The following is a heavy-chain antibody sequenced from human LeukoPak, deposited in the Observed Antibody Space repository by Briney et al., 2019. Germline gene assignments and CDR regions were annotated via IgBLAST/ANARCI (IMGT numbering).Heavy chain of an antibody. J-gene: IGHJ2*01. Sequence: SETLSLTCTVSGGSISSGDYYWSWIRQPPGKGLEWIGYIYYSGSTYYNPSLKSRVTISVDTSKNHFSLKLSSVTAADTAVYYCARDLGSGYFDLWGRGTLVTVSS. CDR3: ARDLGSGYFDL. D-gene: IGHD3-10*01. V-gene: IGHV4-30-4*08. CDR1: GGSISSGDYY. CDR2: IYYSGST.